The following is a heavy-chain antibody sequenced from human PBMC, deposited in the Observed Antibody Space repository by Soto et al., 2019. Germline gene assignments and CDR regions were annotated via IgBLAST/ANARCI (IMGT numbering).Heavy chain of an antibody. CDR1: GYTFTSHG. Sequence: ASVKVSCNASGYTFTSHGLGWVRQAPGQGLEWMGLINTYNNNTNFAQKFQGRVTMTTDTSTRTAYMELRSLRYDDTAVYFCARAIGSTTLIFDXWGQGTLVPASX. CDR3: ARAIGSTTLIFDX. CDR2: INTYNNNT. V-gene: IGHV1-18*04. D-gene: IGHD6-13*01. J-gene: IGHJ4*02.